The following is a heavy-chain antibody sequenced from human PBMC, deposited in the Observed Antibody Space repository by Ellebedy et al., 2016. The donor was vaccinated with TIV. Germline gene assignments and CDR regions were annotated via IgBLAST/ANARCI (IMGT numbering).Heavy chain of an antibody. Sequence: GGSLRLXXAASGFTFSSYSMNWVRQAPGKGLEWVANINQDGSEEYYVDSVKGRFTISRESAKTSLRLQMNSLRAEDTAVYYCARVVAWGYFDCWGQGTLVTVSS. CDR2: INQDGSEE. V-gene: IGHV3-7*01. J-gene: IGHJ4*02. CDR3: ARVVAWGYFDC. CDR1: GFTFSSYS. D-gene: IGHD3-16*01.